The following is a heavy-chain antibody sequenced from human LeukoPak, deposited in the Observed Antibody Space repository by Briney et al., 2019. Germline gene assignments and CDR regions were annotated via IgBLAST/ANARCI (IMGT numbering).Heavy chain of an antibody. J-gene: IGHJ4*02. CDR3: ASSAYYDSSGYYLFNY. D-gene: IGHD3-22*01. CDR2: IIPIFGTA. Sequence: SVTVSCKASGGTFSSYAISWVRQAPGQGLEWMGGIIPIFGTANYAQKFQGRVTITTDESTSTAYMELSSLRSEDTAVYYCASSAYYDSSGYYLFNYWGQGTLVTVSS. CDR1: GGTFSSYA. V-gene: IGHV1-69*05.